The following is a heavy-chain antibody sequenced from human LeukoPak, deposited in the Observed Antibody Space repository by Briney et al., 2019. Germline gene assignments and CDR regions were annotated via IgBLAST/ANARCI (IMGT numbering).Heavy chain of an antibody. V-gene: IGHV1-58*01. CDR2: IVVGSANT. J-gene: IGHJ3*01. D-gene: IGHD1-26*01. Sequence: SVNVSCKASGFTFSSSAVQWVRQARGQRLEWIGWIVVGSANTNYAQKFQERVTITRDMSTSTAYMELSSLRSEDTAVYYCAAATGATAGSYAFDFWGQGTMVTVSS. CDR1: GFTFSSSA. CDR3: AAATGATAGSYAFDF.